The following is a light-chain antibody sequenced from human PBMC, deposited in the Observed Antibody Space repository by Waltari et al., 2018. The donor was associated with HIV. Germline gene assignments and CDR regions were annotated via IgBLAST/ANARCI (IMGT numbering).Light chain of an antibody. CDR1: NIGSKN. CDR3: QVWDSSTDVV. Sequence: SYELTQPLSVSVALGQPARITCGGNNIGSKNVHWYQQKPGQAPVLVIYRDSNRPSGIPERFSGSNSGNTATLTISRAQAGDEADYYCQVWDSSTDVVFGGGTKLTVL. J-gene: IGLJ2*01. CDR2: RDS. V-gene: IGLV3-9*01.